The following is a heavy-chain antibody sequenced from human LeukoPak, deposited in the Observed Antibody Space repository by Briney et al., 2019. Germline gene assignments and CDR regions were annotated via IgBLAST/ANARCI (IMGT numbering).Heavy chain of an antibody. V-gene: IGHV3-23*03. D-gene: IGHD4-17*01. CDR2: IYSGGST. CDR1: GFTFGDYA. Sequence: GGSLRLSCTASGFTFGDYAMSWFRQAPGKGLEWVSVIYSGGSTYYADSVKGRFTISRDNSKNTLYLQMNSLRAEDTAVYYCAKISYGDYYYYYGMDVWGQGTTVTVSS. J-gene: IGHJ6*02. CDR3: AKISYGDYYYYYGMDV.